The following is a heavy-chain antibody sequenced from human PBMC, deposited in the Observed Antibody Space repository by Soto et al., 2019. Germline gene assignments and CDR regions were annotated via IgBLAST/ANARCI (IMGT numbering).Heavy chain of an antibody. Sequence: GGSLRLSFAASGFTFSSYAMSWVRQAPGKGLEWVSAISGSGGSTYYADSVKCRFTISSDNSKNTLYLQMNSLRPEATAGYHSALTSARFDYWGHGTLVTV. CDR3: ALTSARFDY. V-gene: IGHV3-23*01. CDR1: GFTFSSYA. D-gene: IGHD3-9*01. CDR2: ISGSGGST. J-gene: IGHJ4*01.